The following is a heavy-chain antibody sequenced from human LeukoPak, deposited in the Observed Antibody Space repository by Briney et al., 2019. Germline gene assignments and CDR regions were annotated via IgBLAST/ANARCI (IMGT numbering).Heavy chain of an antibody. V-gene: IGHV4-61*02. CDR2: IYTSGST. CDR3: ARAPHNWNSHHPSYYWFDP. D-gene: IGHD1-20*01. Sequence: PSQTLSLTCTVSGGSISSGSYYWSWIRQPAGKGLEWIGRIYTSGSTNYNPSLKSRVTISVDTSKNQFSLKLSSVTAADTAVYYCARAPHNWNSHHPSYYWFDPRGQGTLVTVSS. J-gene: IGHJ5*02. CDR1: GGSISSGSYY.